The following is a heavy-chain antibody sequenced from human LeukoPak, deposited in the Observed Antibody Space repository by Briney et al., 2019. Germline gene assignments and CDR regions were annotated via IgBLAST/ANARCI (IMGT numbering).Heavy chain of an antibody. CDR1: GFTFNSYG. D-gene: IGHD3-22*01. CDR2: ISYDGSNK. J-gene: IGHJ3*02. CDR3: AKIPTQIVVIPFDAFDI. Sequence: GGSLRLSCAASGFTFNSYGMHWVRQAPGKGLEWVAVISYDGSNKYYADSVKGRFTISRDNSKNTLYLQMNSLRAEDTAVYDCAKIPTQIVVIPFDAFDIWGQGTMVTVSS. V-gene: IGHV3-30*18.